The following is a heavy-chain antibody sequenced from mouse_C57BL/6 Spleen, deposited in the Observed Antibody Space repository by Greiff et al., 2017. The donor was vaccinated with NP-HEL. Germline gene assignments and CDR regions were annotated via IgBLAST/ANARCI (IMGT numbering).Heavy chain of an antibody. D-gene: IGHD1-1*01. J-gene: IGHJ1*03. Sequence: QVQLQQPGAELVKPGASVKLSCKASGYTFTSYWMHWVKQRPGRGLEWIGRLDPNSGGTTYHEKFKSKATLTVDKPSSTAYMQLSSLTSEDSAVYYCARVNYYCSSGGYFDVWGTGTTVTVSS. V-gene: IGHV1-72*01. CDR3: ARVNYYCSSGGYFDV. CDR2: LDPNSGGT. CDR1: GYTFTSYW.